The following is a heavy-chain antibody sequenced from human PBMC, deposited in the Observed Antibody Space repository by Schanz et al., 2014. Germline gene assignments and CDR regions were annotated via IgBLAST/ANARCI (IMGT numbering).Heavy chain of an antibody. V-gene: IGHV3-33*06. CDR2: IWYDENNK. CDR1: GFTFSSYG. CDR3: AKDSTHIDIVLVPTALDC. J-gene: IGHJ4*02. Sequence: QVQLVESGGGVVQFGRSLRLSCVASGFTFSSYGMHWVRQAPGKGLEWVAVIWYDENNKYYADSVKGRFTMSRDNSKNTLYLQMNTLRSEDTAVYYCAKDSTHIDIVLVPTALDCWGQGTLVTVSS. D-gene: IGHD2-2*01.